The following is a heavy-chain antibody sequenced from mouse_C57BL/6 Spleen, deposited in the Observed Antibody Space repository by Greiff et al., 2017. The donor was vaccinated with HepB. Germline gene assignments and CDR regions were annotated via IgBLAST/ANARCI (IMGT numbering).Heavy chain of an antibody. CDR3: ARRSLYYGNYDY. Sequence: VQLQQPGAELVKPGASVKMSCKASGYTFTSYWITWVKQRPRQGLEWIGDIYPGSGSTNYNEKFKSKATLTVDTSSSTAYMQLSSLTSEDSAVYYCARRSLYYGNYDYWGQGTTLTVSS. V-gene: IGHV1-55*01. CDR1: GYTFTSYW. D-gene: IGHD2-1*01. CDR2: IYPGSGST. J-gene: IGHJ2*01.